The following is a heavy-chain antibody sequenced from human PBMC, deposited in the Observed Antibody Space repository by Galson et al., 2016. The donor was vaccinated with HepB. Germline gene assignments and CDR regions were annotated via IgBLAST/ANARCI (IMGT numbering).Heavy chain of an antibody. D-gene: IGHD6-19*01. V-gene: IGHV3-53*01. CDR2: INADGTT. CDR1: GFTVSNHY. J-gene: IGHJ4*02. CDR3: VRYSGLSSAVAGDNY. Sequence: SLRLSCAVSGFTVSNHYISWVRQAPGKGLEWVSIINADGTTDYRDSVKGRFTISRDNSKNTVYLQMNTLRAGDPAFYYCVRYSGLSSAVAGDNYWGQGTLVTVSS.